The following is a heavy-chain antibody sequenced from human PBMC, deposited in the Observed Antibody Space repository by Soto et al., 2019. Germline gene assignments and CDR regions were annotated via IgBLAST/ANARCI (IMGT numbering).Heavy chain of an antibody. Sequence: SETLSLTCAVYGGSFSGYYWSWIRQPPGKGLEWIGEINHSGSTNYNPSLKSRVTISVDTSKNQFSLKLSSVTAADTAVYYCARKGSPEGNSPLIAAAAPYYFDYWGQGTLVTVSS. J-gene: IGHJ4*02. CDR2: INHSGST. V-gene: IGHV4-34*01. D-gene: IGHD6-13*01. CDR1: GGSFSGYY. CDR3: ARKGSPEGNSPLIAAAAPYYFDY.